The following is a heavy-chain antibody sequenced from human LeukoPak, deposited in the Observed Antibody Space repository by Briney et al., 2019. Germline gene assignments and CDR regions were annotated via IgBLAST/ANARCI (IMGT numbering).Heavy chain of an antibody. CDR1: GGSSSGYY. CDR3: ARGRRYSSSWHKVGYYFDY. D-gene: IGHD6-13*01. CDR2: INNSGST. Sequence: SETLSLTCAVYGGSSSGYYRRWIRQPQRKGRGWIWEINNSGSTNYKPSLKRRVTISVDTSKNQFSLKLSSVTAADTAVYYCARGRRYSSSWHKVGYYFDYWGQGTLVTVSS. J-gene: IGHJ4*02. V-gene: IGHV4-34*01.